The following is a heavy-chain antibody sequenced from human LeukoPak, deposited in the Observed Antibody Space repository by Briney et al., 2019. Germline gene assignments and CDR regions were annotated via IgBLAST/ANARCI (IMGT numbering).Heavy chain of an antibody. CDR2: IYHSGTV. V-gene: IGHV4-59*01. D-gene: IGHD2-15*01. J-gene: IGHJ6*02. Sequence: SETPSPTCTVSGGSINSYFWSWIRQPPGKGLEWIAYIYHSGTVNYNPSLKSRVTISLDTSKSQVSLNLTSVTAADTAVYYCAREGSAYGMDVWGQGTTVTVSS. CDR1: GGSINSYF. CDR3: AREGSAYGMDV.